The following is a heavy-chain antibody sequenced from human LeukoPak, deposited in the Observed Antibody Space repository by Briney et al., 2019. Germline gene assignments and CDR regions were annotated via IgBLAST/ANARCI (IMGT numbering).Heavy chain of an antibody. D-gene: IGHD3-22*01. V-gene: IGHV4-38-2*02. J-gene: IGHJ5*02. CDR3: ARRDPQDGNYYDAYNWFDP. Sequence: PSETLSLTCTVSGYSISSGYYWGWIRQPPGKGLEWIGSIYHSGSTYYNPSLKSRVTISVDTSKTQFSLKLSSVTAADTAVYYCARRDPQDGNYYDAYNWFDPWGQGTLVTVSS. CDR2: IYHSGST. CDR1: GYSISSGYY.